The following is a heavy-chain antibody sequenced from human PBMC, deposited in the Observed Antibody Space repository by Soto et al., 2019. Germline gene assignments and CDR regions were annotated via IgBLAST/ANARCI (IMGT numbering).Heavy chain of an antibody. D-gene: IGHD3-10*01. CDR1: GFTFSTYA. CDR2: ISKDGNSK. J-gene: IGHJ4*02. V-gene: IGHV3-30-3*01. Sequence: SLRLSCAASGFTFSTYAIHWVRQAPGKGLEWVTIISKDGNSKHYADSVKGRLTISRDNSKNTLFLQMNSLRAEDTAVYYCARDPQGSYCYIDYWGQGTPVTVSS. CDR3: ARDPQGSYCYIDY.